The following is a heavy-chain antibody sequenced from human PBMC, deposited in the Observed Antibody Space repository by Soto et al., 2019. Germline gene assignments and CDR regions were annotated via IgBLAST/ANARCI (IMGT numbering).Heavy chain of an antibody. J-gene: IGHJ4*02. D-gene: IGHD3-16*02. CDR3: ARENDYVWGSYRPSYFDY. CDR1: GGSISSGGYY. CDR2: IYYSGST. Sequence: QVQLQESGPGLVKPSQTLSLTCTVSGGSISSGGYYWSWIRQHPGKGLEWIGYIYYSGSTYYNPSLKSRVTISVDTSKNQFSRKLSSVTAADTAVYYCARENDYVWGSYRPSYFDYWGQGTLVTVSS. V-gene: IGHV4-31*03.